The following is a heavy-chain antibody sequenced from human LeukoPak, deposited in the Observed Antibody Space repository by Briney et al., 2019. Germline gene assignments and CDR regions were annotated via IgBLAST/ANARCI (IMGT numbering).Heavy chain of an antibody. CDR2: IYYSGST. CDR1: GGSIGSSSYY. Sequence: SETLSLTCTVSGGSIGSSSYYWGWIRQPPGKGLEWIGSIYYSGSTYYNPSLKSRVTISVDTSKNQFSLKLSSVTAADTAVYYCAREMQDKSLQWIGELKKYYYYYMDVWGKGTTVIVSS. D-gene: IGHD3-10*01. CDR3: AREMQDKSLQWIGELKKYYYYYMDV. V-gene: IGHV4-39*07. J-gene: IGHJ6*03.